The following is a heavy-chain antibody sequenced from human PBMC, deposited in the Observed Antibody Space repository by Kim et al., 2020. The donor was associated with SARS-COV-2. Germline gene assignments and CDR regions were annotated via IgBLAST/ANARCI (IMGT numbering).Heavy chain of an antibody. D-gene: IGHD6-13*01. J-gene: IGHJ4*02. CDR3: AKYRAAAAGTGPFDY. V-gene: IGHV3-23*01. Sequence: ADTSSGRFTISRDSSQNTVFLKVTSLKDDDTAVYYCAKYRAAAAGTGPFDYWGQGTMVTVSS.